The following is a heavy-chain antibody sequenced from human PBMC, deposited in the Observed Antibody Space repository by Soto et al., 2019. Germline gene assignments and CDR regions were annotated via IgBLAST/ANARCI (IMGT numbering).Heavy chain of an antibody. V-gene: IGHV3-23*01. D-gene: IGHD3-10*01. CDR2: ISGSGGST. CDR3: AKDLGLSNYGQNYYYYYGMDV. CDR1: GFTFSSYA. J-gene: IGHJ6*02. Sequence: EVQLLESGGGSVQPGGSLRLSCAASGFTFSSYAISWVRQAPGKGLEWVSAISGSGGSTYYADSVKGRFTISRDNSKNTLYLQMNSLRAEDTAVYYCAKDLGLSNYGQNYYYYYGMDVWGQGTTVTVSS.